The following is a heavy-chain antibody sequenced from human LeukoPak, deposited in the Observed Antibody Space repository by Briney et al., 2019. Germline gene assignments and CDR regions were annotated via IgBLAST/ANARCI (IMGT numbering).Heavy chain of an antibody. V-gene: IGHV4-34*01. CDR2: INHSGST. J-gene: IGHJ4*02. D-gene: IGHD2-2*02. CDR1: GGSFSGYY. CDR3: ASRYFCGSTSCYTFDY. Sequence: SETLSLTCAVYGGSFSGYYWSWIRQPPGKGLEWIGEINHSGSTNYNPSLKSRVTISVDTSKNQFSLKLNSVTAADTAVYYCASRYFCGSTSCYTFDYWGQGTLVTVSS.